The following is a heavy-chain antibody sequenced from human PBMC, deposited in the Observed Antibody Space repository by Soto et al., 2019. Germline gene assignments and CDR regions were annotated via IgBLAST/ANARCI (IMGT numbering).Heavy chain of an antibody. CDR3: ARVRFEYSSGWTYYYYYGMDV. V-gene: IGHV1-18*01. CDR2: ISAYNGNT. CDR1: GYTFTSYG. J-gene: IGHJ6*02. Sequence: ASVKVSCKASGYTFTSYGISWVRQAPGQGLEWMGWISAYNGNTNYAQKLQGRVTMTTDTSTSTAYMELRSLRSDDTAVYYCARVRFEYSSGWTYYYYYGMDVWGQGTTVTVSS. D-gene: IGHD6-19*01.